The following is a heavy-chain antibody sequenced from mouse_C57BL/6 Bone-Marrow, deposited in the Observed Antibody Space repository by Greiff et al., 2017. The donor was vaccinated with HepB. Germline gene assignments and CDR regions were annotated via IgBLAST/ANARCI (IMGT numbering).Heavy chain of an antibody. V-gene: IGHV1-52*01. Sequence: QVQLQQPGAELVRPGSSVKLSCKASGYTFTSYWMHWVKQRPIQGLEWIGNIDPSDSETHYNQKFKDKATLTVDKSSSTAYMQLSSLTSEDSAVYYCARSGYYDYLYFDDWGQGTTLTVSS. J-gene: IGHJ2*01. CDR3: ARSGYYDYLYFDD. CDR2: IDPSDSET. CDR1: GYTFTSYW. D-gene: IGHD2-4*01.